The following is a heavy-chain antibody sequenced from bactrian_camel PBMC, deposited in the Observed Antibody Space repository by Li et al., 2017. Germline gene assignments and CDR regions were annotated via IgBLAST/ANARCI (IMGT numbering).Heavy chain of an antibody. CDR3: AADLIRNPRYWELLQQPATLSK. J-gene: IGHJ4*01. Sequence: VQLVESGGGLVQPGGSLTLSCATSGFTFSSYAMSWVRQTPGKGFEWVSDINSGGGSTYYADSVKGRFTISRDNAKNTLYLQLNSLKTEDTAIYYCAADLIRNPRYWELLQQPATLSKWGQGTQVTVS. D-gene: IGHD2*01. CDR1: GFTFSSYA. V-gene: IGHV3S40*01. CDR2: INSGGGST.